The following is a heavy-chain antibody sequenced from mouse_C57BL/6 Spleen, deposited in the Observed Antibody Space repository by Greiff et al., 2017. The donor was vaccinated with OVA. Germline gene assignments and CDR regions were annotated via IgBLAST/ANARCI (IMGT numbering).Heavy chain of an antibody. Sequence: EVQLQQSGTVLARPGASVKMSCKTSGYTFTSYWMHWVKQRPGQGLEWIGAIYPGNSDTSYNQQFKGKAKLTAVTSASTAYMELSSLTNEASAVYYCTRDTTVVFDYWGQGTTLTVSS. CDR2: IYPGNSDT. V-gene: IGHV1-5*01. CDR3: TRDTTVVFDY. D-gene: IGHD1-1*01. J-gene: IGHJ2*01. CDR1: GYTFTSYW.